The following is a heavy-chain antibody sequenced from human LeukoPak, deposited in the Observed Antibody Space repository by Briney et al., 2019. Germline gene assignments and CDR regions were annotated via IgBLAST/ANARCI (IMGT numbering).Heavy chain of an antibody. CDR3: ARDSSSSGDAFDI. V-gene: IGHV4-31*03. D-gene: IGHD6-6*01. J-gene: IGHJ3*02. CDR1: GGSISSGGYY. Sequence: SETLSFTCTVSGGSISSGGYYWSWIRQHPGKGLEWIGYIYYSGSTYYNPSLKSRVTISVDTSKNQFSLKLSSVTAADTAVYYCARDSSSSGDAFDIWGQGTMVTVSS. CDR2: IYYSGST.